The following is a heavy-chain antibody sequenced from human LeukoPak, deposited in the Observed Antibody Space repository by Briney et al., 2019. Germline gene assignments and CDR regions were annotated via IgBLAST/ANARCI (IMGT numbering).Heavy chain of an antibody. D-gene: IGHD3-9*01. J-gene: IGHJ4*02. CDR3: AKSKGSKYYDILTGPFDY. V-gene: IGHV3-30*18. CDR2: ISYDGSNK. CDR1: GFTFSSYA. Sequence: PGGSLRLSCAASGFTFSSYAMSWVRQAPGKGLEWVAVISYDGSNKYYADSVKGRFTISRDNSKNTLYLQMNSLRAEDTAVYYCAKSKGSKYYDILTGPFDYWGQGTLVTVSS.